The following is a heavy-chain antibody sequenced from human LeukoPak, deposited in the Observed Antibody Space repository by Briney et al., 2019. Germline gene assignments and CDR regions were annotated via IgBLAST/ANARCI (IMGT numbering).Heavy chain of an antibody. CDR3: ARSRGRWSDDAFDI. CDR2: INSDGSST. J-gene: IGHJ3*02. Sequence: GGSLRLSCAASGFTFSSYWMHWVRQAPGKGLVWVSRINSDGSSTSYADSVKGRFTISRDNAKNTLYLQMNSLRAEDTAVYYCARSRGRWSDDAFDIWGQGTMDTVSS. D-gene: IGHD4-23*01. CDR1: GFTFSSYW. V-gene: IGHV3-74*01.